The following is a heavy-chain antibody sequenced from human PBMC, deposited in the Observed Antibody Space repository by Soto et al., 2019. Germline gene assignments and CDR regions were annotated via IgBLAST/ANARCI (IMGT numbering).Heavy chain of an antibody. CDR1: GFTFSGYW. Sequence: EVQLVESGGGLVQPGGSLRLSCAASGFTFSGYWMHWVRQAPGKGLVWVSRINSDGNNTNYADSVKGRFTISRDNAKNTLYLQMNSLRAEDTAVYYCAREAAGWYWAFDIWGQGKMVTVSS. CDR3: AREAAGWYWAFDI. CDR2: INSDGNNT. V-gene: IGHV3-74*01. D-gene: IGHD6-19*01. J-gene: IGHJ3*02.